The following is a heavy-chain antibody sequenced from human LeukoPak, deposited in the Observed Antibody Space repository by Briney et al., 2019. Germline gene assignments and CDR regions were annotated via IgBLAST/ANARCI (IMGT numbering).Heavy chain of an antibody. V-gene: IGHV4-4*07. CDR1: GGSISSYY. J-gene: IGHJ5*02. Sequence: PSETLSLTCTVSGGSISSYYWSWIRQPAGKGLEWIERIYTSGSTNYNPSLKSRVTMSVDTSKNQFSLKLSSVTAADTAVYYCARGGSDCSSTSCYPNWFDPWGQGTLVTVSS. CDR3: ARGGSDCSSTSCYPNWFDP. CDR2: IYTSGST. D-gene: IGHD2-2*01.